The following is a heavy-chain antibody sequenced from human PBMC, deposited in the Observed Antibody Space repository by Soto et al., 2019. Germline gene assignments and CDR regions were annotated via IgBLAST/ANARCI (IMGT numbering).Heavy chain of an antibody. CDR3: ARGRIAAAGPHYYYYGMDV. CDR2: IIPIFGTA. J-gene: IGHJ6*02. CDR1: GGSFSSYA. D-gene: IGHD6-13*01. Sequence: SVKVSCKASGGSFSSYAISWVRQAPGQGLEWMGGIIPIFGTANYAQKFQGRVTITADESTSTAYMELSSLRSEDTAVYYCARGRIAAAGPHYYYYGMDVWGQGTTVTVSS. V-gene: IGHV1-69*13.